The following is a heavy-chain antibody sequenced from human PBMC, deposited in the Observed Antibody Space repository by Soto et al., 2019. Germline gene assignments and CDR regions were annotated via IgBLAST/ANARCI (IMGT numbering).Heavy chain of an antibody. V-gene: IGHV3-21*01. Sequence: EVQLVESGGGLVKPGGSLRLSCAASGFTFSSYSMNWVRQAPGKGLEWVSSISSSSSYRYYADSVKGRFTISRDNAKNSLYLQMHSLRAEDTAVYYCARSSGWYRDAFDIWGQGTMVTVSS. D-gene: IGHD6-19*01. CDR1: GFTFSSYS. CDR2: ISSSSSYR. J-gene: IGHJ3*02. CDR3: ARSSGWYRDAFDI.